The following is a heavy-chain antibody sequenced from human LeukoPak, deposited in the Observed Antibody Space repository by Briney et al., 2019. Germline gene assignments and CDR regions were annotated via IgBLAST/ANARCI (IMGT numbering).Heavy chain of an antibody. D-gene: IGHD2-15*01. CDR2: INQDGSEK. Sequence: PGGSLRLSCAASGFTSSSYWMTWVRQAPGKGLEWVANINQDGSEKYYVDSVKGRFTISRDNAKNSLYLQMNSLRAEDTAVYYCARDRSGGSWGAFDIWGQGTMVTVSS. J-gene: IGHJ3*02. CDR3: ARDRSGGSWGAFDI. CDR1: GFTSSSYW. V-gene: IGHV3-7*01.